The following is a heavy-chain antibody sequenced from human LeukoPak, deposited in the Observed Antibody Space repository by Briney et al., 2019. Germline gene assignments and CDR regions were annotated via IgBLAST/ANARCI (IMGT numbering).Heavy chain of an antibody. V-gene: IGHV4-38-2*02. CDR2: IYRSGST. J-gene: IGHJ4*02. D-gene: IGHD7-27*01. CDR1: GYSIRSGYH. CDR3: ARVNWVIDY. Sequence: PSETLSLTCTVSGYSIRSGYHWGWIWQPPGKGLEYIGCIYRSGSTYYNPSLKSRVTISVDTSKNQFSLKLGSVTAADTAVYYCARVNWVIDYWGQGTLVTVSS.